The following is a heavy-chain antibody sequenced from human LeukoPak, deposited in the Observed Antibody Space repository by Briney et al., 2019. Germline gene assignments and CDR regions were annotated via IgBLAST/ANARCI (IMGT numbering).Heavy chain of an antibody. Sequence: GGSLRLSCAASGFTFSSYGMHWVRQAPGKGLEWVAFIRYDGSNKYYADSVKGRFTISRDNSKNTLYLQINSLRAEDTAVYYCSKGPSSGYGSSWFFDYWGQGTLVTVSS. CDR1: GFTFSSYG. D-gene: IGHD6-13*01. V-gene: IGHV3-30*02. J-gene: IGHJ4*02. CDR2: IRYDGSNK. CDR3: SKGPSSGYGSSWFFDY.